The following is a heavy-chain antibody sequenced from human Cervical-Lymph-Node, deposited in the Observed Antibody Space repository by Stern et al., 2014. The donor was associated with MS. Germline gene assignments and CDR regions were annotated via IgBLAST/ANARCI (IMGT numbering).Heavy chain of an antibody. CDR3: ARVNRLPTVTPLLLY. CDR1: GYTFSNYG. CDR2: LSAYNGDT. D-gene: IGHD4-17*01. V-gene: IGHV1-18*01. Sequence: VQLVESGGEVKKPGASVKVSCKASGYTFSNYGIAWVRQAPGQGLEWMGWLSAYNGDTDYAQKFQGRVTMTTDTSTSTTYMELRSLRSDDTAVYYCARVNRLPTVTPLLLYWGQGSLVTVSS. J-gene: IGHJ4*02.